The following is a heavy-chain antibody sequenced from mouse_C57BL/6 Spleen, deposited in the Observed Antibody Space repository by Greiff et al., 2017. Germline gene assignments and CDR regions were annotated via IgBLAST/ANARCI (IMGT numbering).Heavy chain of an antibody. Sequence: EVKLMESGGGLVKPGGSLKLSCAASGFTFSDYGMHWVRQAPGKGLEWVAYISSGSSTIYYADTVKGRFTISRDNAKNTLFLHMTSLRSEDTAMCCGAREAAQSFDYWGQGTTLTVSS. V-gene: IGHV5-17*01. CDR2: ISSGSSTI. J-gene: IGHJ2*01. CDR1: GFTFSDYG. CDR3: AREAAQSFDY. D-gene: IGHD3-2*02.